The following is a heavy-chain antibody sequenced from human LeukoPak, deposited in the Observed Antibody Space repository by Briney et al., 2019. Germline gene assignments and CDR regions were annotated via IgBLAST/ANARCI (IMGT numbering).Heavy chain of an antibody. CDR2: INPNSGGT. D-gene: IGHD3-22*01. J-gene: IGHJ3*02. Sequence: GASVKVSCKASGYTFTGYYIHWVRQAPGQGLEWMGWINPNSGGTNYAQKFQGRVTMTRDTSISTAYMELSRLRSDDAAVHYCARDTRYYYDSSAYYRSDAFDIWGQGTMVTVSS. CDR3: ARDTRYYYDSSAYYRSDAFDI. V-gene: IGHV1-2*02. CDR1: GYTFTGYY.